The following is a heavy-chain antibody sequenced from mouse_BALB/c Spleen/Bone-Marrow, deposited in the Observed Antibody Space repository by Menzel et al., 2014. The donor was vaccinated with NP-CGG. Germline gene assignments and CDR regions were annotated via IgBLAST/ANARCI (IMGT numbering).Heavy chain of an antibody. V-gene: IGHV14-3*02. CDR3: AAYYYGSSYGFAY. CDR2: IDPANGNT. D-gene: IGHD1-1*01. CDR1: GFNIKDTY. Sequence: EVQLKESGAELVKPGASVKLSCTASGFNIKDTYMHWVKQRPEQGLEWIGRIDPANGNTKYDPKFQGKATITADTSSNTAYLQLSSLTSEDTAVYYCAAYYYGSSYGFAYLGQGTLVTVPS. J-gene: IGHJ3*01.